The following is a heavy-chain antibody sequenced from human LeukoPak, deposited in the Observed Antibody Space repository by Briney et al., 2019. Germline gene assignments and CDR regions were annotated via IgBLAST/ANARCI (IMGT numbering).Heavy chain of an antibody. Sequence: PGGSLRLSCAASGFTFSSYAMSWVRQAPGKGREWGSAISGSGGSTYYADSVKGRVTISRDNSKNTLYLQMNSLGAEDTAVYYCATLGSYDILTGYAPFDYWGQGPLVPVSS. CDR1: GFTFSSYA. CDR3: ATLGSYDILTGYAPFDY. J-gene: IGHJ4*02. D-gene: IGHD3-9*01. V-gene: IGHV3-23*01. CDR2: ISGSGGST.